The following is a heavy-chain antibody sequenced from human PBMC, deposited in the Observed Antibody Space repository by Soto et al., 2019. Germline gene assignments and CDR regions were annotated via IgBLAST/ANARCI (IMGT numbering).Heavy chain of an antibody. Sequence: SETLSLTCAVSGGSISSSNWWSWIRQPPGKGLEWIGEIYHSGSTNYNPSLKSRVTISVDKSKNQFSLKLSSVTAADTAVYYCARDQEGAVNWLDPWGQGTLVTVSS. CDR2: IYHSGST. CDR1: GGSISSSNW. V-gene: IGHV4-4*02. D-gene: IGHD1-26*01. CDR3: ARDQEGAVNWLDP. J-gene: IGHJ5*02.